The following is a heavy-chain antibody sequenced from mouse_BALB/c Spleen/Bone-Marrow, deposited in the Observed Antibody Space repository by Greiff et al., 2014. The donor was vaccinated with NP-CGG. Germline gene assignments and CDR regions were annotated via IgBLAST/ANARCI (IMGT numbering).Heavy chain of an antibody. Sequence: QVQLKQSGAELMKPGASVKISCMATGYTFSNYWIEWIRQRPEHGLEWIGEILPGSGSTDYNENFKGKATFTADTSSNTAYMQLSSLTSADSAVYYCARVIYWYFDVWGAGTTVTVSS. V-gene: IGHV1-9*01. J-gene: IGHJ1*01. CDR3: ARVIYWYFDV. CDR2: ILPGSGST. CDR1: GYTFSNYW.